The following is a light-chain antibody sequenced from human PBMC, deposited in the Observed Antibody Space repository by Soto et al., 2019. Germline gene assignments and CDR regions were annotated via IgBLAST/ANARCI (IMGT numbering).Light chain of an antibody. CDR2: DAS. Sequence: DIQMTQSPSSLSASVGDRVTITCQASQDINKNLIWYQQKPGKAPKLLIYDASDLETGVPSRFSGSGAGTGFTFTISSLQPEDFATYYCQQYESLPLPFGQGTRLESK. J-gene: IGKJ5*01. V-gene: IGKV1-33*01. CDR3: QQYESLPLP. CDR1: QDINKN.